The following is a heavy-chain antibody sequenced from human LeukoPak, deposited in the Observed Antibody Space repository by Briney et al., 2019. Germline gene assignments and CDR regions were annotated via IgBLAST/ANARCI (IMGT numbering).Heavy chain of an antibody. V-gene: IGHV4-59*08. CDR3: ARHGAVAGTYYYYYGMDV. CDR2: IYYSGST. J-gene: IGHJ6*02. CDR1: GGSISSYY. Sequence: PSETLSLTCTVSGGSISSYYWSWIRQPPGKGLEWIGYIYYSGSTNYNPSLKSRVTISEDTSKNQFSLKLSSVTAADTAVYYCARHGAVAGTYYYYYGMDVWGQGTTVTVSS. D-gene: IGHD6-19*01.